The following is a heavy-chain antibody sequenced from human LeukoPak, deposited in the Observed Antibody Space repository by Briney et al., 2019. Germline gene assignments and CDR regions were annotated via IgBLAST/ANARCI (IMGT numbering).Heavy chain of an antibody. D-gene: IGHD4-17*01. CDR3: ARDPNLRYDWFDP. CDR1: GYTSTGYY. V-gene: IGHV1-2*02. CDR2: INPNSGGT. J-gene: IGHJ5*02. Sequence: ASVKVSCTASGYTSTGYYMHWVRQAPGQGLEWMGWINPNSGGTNYAQKFQGRVTMTRDTSISTAYMELSRLRSDDTAVYYCARDPNLRYDWFDPWGQGTLVTVSS.